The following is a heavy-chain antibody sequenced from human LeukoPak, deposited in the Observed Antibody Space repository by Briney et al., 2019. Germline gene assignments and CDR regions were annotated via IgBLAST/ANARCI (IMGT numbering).Heavy chain of an antibody. J-gene: IGHJ4*02. Sequence: SETLSLTCTVSGGSITSYYWSWIRQPPGKELDWIGYIYYTGTTSYSPSLKSRVTMSVDTSRNQFSLKLSSVTAADTAVYYCARHRDVDTAMDDFDYWGQGTLVTVSS. CDR2: IYYTGTT. CDR1: GGSITSYY. CDR3: ARHRDVDTAMDDFDY. V-gene: IGHV4-59*08. D-gene: IGHD5-18*01.